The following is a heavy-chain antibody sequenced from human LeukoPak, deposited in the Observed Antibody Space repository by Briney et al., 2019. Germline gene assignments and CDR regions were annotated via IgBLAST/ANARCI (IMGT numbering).Heavy chain of an antibody. CDR3: ARDGFPGYCSSTSCQTNWFDP. CDR1: GYTFTGYY. D-gene: IGHD2-2*01. CDR2: INPNSGGT. V-gene: IGHV1-2*02. J-gene: IGHJ5*02. Sequence: ASVKVSCNASGYTFTGYYMHWVRQAPGQGLEWMGWINPNSGGTNYAQKFQGRVTMTRDTSISTAYMELSRLRSDDTAVYYCARDGFPGYCSSTSCQTNWFDPWGQGTLVTVSS.